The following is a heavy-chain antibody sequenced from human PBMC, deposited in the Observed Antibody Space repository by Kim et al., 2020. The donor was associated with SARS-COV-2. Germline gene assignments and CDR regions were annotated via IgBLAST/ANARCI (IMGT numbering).Heavy chain of an antibody. CDR3: ARYITMIVVALDY. D-gene: IGHD3-22*01. Sequence: YADSVKCRFTISRDNSKNTLYLQMNSLRAEDTAVYYCARYITMIVVALDYWGQGTLVTVSS. V-gene: IGHV3-33*01. J-gene: IGHJ4*02.